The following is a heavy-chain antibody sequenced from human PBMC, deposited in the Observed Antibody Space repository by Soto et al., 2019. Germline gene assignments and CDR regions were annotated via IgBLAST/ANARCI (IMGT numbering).Heavy chain of an antibody. CDR1: GFTFSDYY. J-gene: IGHJ3*02. Sequence: PGESLKISCAASGFTFSDYYMSWIRQAPGKGLEWVSYISSSGSTIYYADSVKGRFTISRDNAKNSLYLQMNSLRAEDTAVYYCARECGSSTSSLTDAFDIWGQGTMVTVSS. V-gene: IGHV3-11*01. CDR2: ISSSGSTI. CDR3: ARECGSSTSSLTDAFDI. D-gene: IGHD2-2*01.